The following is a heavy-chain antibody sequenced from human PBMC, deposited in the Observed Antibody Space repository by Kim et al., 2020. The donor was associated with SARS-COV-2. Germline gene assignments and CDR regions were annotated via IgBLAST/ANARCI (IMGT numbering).Heavy chain of an antibody. Sequence: SPSVQGQVTISADKSISTAYLQWSSLKASDTAMYYCAKVGGAEIHWYFDLWGRGTLVTVSS. J-gene: IGHJ2*01. D-gene: IGHD1-26*01. V-gene: IGHV5-51*01. CDR3: AKVGGAEIHWYFDL.